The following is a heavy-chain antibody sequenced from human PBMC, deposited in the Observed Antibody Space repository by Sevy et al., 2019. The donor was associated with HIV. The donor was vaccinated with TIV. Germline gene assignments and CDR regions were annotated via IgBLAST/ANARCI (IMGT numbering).Heavy chain of an antibody. J-gene: IGHJ4*02. CDR3: AREGLGDCGGDCYAASPVVGYFDY. Sequence: SETLSLTCTVSGGSISSYYWSWIRQPAGKGLEWIGRIYTSGSTNYNPSLKGRVTMSVDTSKNRFSLKLSSVTAADTVVYYCAREGLGDCGGDCYAASPVVGYFDYWGQGTLVTVSS. D-gene: IGHD2-21*01. CDR1: GGSISSYY. V-gene: IGHV4-4*07. CDR2: IYTSGST.